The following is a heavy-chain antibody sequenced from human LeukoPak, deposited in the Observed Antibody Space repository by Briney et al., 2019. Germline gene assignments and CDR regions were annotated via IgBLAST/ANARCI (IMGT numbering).Heavy chain of an antibody. D-gene: IGHD2-2*01. CDR3: ARGAGIVVVPAAIFYYYYMDV. J-gene: IGHJ6*03. V-gene: IGHV1-46*01. CDR2: INPSGGST. CDR1: GYTFTSYY. Sequence: ASVKVSCKASGYTFTSYYMHWVRQAPGQGLEWMGIINPSGGSTSYAQKFQGRVTMTRDTSTSTVYMELSSLRSEDTAVYYCARGAGIVVVPAAIFYYYYMDVWGKGTTVTISS.